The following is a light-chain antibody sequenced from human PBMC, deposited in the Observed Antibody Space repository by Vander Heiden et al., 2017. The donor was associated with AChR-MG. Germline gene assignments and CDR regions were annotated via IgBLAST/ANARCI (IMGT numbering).Light chain of an antibody. CDR2: GNN. CDR1: SSNIGAGYD. J-gene: IGLJ2*01. Sequence: QSVLTQPPSVSVAPGQRVTISCTGSSSNIGAGYDVHWYQQLPGTAPNLLIYGNNTRPSGVPDRFSCSKAATAASMAITGLQAEDEADYYCQSYDSSMSGHVLFGGGTKLTVL. V-gene: IGLV1-40*01. CDR3: QSYDSSMSGHVL.